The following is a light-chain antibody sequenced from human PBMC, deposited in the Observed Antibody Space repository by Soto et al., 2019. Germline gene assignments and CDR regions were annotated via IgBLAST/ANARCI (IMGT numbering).Light chain of an antibody. CDR2: AAS. CDR3: QQYNSYPRT. J-gene: IGKJ1*01. Sequence: DIQMTQSPSSLSASVGDRATITCRARQAISNHLAWIHQKPGKAPKSLIYAASSLQSAVPSKFSGSGAGTDFTLIISSVQPGDVATYYWQQYNSYPRTFGQGTKVEIK. V-gene: IGKV1-16*02. CDR1: QAISNH.